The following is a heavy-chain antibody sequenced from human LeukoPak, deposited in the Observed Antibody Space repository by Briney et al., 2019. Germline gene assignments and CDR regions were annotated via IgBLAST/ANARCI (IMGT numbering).Heavy chain of an antibody. CDR1: GYSFTSYW. Sequence: GESLKISCKGSGYSFTSYWIGWVRPMPGKGLEWMGIIYPGDSDTRYSPSFQGQVTISADKSISTAYLQWSSLKASDTAMYYCAREWGEYYYDSSGYLNYWGQGTLVTVSS. CDR2: IYPGDSDT. J-gene: IGHJ4*02. V-gene: IGHV5-51*01. D-gene: IGHD3-22*01. CDR3: AREWGEYYYDSSGYLNY.